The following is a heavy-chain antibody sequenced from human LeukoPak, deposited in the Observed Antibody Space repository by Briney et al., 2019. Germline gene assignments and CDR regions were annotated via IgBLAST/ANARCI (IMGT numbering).Heavy chain of an antibody. CDR3: AREGFCSNAACTLSSDDAFDI. D-gene: IGHD2-8*01. Sequence: GGSLRLSCAASGFTFSRYTMNWVRQAPGKGLEWVSSISSSSYYIYYADSLRGRFAISRDNAKNSLYLQLNSLRAEDTAVYYCAREGFCSNAACTLSSDDAFDIWGQGTLVTVSS. J-gene: IGHJ3*02. CDR2: ISSSSYYI. V-gene: IGHV3-21*01. CDR1: GFTFSRYT.